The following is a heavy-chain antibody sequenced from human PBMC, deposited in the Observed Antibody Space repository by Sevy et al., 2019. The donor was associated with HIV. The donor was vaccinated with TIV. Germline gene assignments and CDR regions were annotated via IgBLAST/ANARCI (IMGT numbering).Heavy chain of an antibody. Sequence: GGSLRLSCTGSGFVFGDYAMSWCRQAPGKGLEWLGFIRNKAFGGTAEYAASVKGRFTISRDYSKSIAYLEMNRLEIEDTAVYYCSTRNAYDKSGWGQGTLVTVSS. CDR1: GFVFGDYA. J-gene: IGHJ4*02. D-gene: IGHD3-22*01. V-gene: IGHV3-49*03. CDR3: STRNAYDKSG. CDR2: IRNKAFGGTA.